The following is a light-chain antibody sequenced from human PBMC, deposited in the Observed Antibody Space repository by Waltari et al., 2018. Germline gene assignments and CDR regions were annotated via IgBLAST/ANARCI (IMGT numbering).Light chain of an antibody. CDR3: LQDYSFPRT. CDR2: TAS. CDR1: QGIRND. V-gene: IGKV1-6*01. Sequence: AIQMTLPPPALFASVGDRVTITCRASQGIRNDLGWYQQKPGKAPKLLIYTASSLHSGVPSRFSGSGSGTEFTLTISSLQPEDFATYYCLQDYSFPRTFGQGTKVEI. J-gene: IGKJ1*01.